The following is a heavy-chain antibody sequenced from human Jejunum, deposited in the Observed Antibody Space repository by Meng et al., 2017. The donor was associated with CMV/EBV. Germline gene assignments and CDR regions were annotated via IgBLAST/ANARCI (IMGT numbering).Heavy chain of an antibody. J-gene: IGHJ4*02. D-gene: IGHD2-21*02. CDR3: TKEGGDHY. CDR2: TSYDGSDK. CDR1: GFSVNHYG. Sequence: LSGAASGFSVNHYGMHWVRQARGKGLEWVAFTSYDGSDKYCVDSVKGRFTISRDNSKNTLYLQMNSLRVEDTAVYYCTKEGGDHYWGQGTLVTVSS. V-gene: IGHV3-30*02.